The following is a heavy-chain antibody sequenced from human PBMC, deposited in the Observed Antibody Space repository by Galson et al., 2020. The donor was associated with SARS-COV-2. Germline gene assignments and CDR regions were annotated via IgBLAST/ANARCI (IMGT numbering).Heavy chain of an antibody. Sequence: ASVKVSCKASGYTFTGYYMHWVRQAPGQGLEWMGWINPNSGGTNYAQKFQGRVTMTRDTSISTAYMELSRLRSDDTAVYYCARTMTDEWSITMVRGVVDGMDGWGQGTTGTVSS. CDR2: INPNSGGT. D-gene: IGHD3-10*01. CDR3: ARTMTDEWSITMVRGVVDGMDG. CDR1: GYTFTGYY. J-gene: IGHJ6*02. V-gene: IGHV1-2*02.